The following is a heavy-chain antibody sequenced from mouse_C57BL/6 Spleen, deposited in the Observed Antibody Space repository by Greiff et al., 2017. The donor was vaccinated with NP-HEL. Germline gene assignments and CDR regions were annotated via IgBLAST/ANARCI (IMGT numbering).Heavy chain of an antibody. D-gene: IGHD1-1*01. CDR3: ARLGYYGSSHYYAMDY. CDR1: GYAFSSYW. V-gene: IGHV1-80*01. J-gene: IGHJ4*01. CDR2: IYPGDGDT. Sequence: QVQLQQSGAELVKPGASVKISCKASGYAFSSYWMNWVKQRPGKGLEWIGQIYPGDGDTNYNGKFKGKATLTADKSSSTAYMQLSSLTSEDSAVYFSARLGYYGSSHYYAMDYWGQGTSVTVSS.